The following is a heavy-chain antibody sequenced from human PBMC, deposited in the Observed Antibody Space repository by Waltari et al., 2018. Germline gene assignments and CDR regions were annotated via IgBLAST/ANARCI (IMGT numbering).Heavy chain of an antibody. CDR2: IKTDGSET. D-gene: IGHD6-13*01. V-gene: IGHV3-7*01. Sequence: EVQVVESGGGLVQPGGSLRLSCAASGFPFRSSGMTWVSQDPGKGLEWVANIKTDGSETYYVDSVKGRFTISRDNTKNSLYLQMSSLRAEDTAVYYCAIGGVETSWYWRYWGQGTLVTVSS. CDR3: AIGGVETSWYWRY. J-gene: IGHJ4*02. CDR1: GFPFRSSG.